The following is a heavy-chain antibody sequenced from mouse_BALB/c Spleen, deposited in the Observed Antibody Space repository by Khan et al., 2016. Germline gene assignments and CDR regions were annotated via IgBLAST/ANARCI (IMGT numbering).Heavy chain of an antibody. CDR3: ARHYSYSWFVY. CDR2: IFPGNVNT. J-gene: IGHJ3*01. D-gene: IGHD2-12*01. CDR1: GYTFTNYY. Sequence: VQLQESGPELVKPGTSVRISCKAAGYTFTNYYIHWLKQGPGQGLEWLGWIFPGNVNTKFNEKFKGKATLTVDKSSTTFYMNLSSLTSEDSSVYFCARHYSYSWFVYWGQGTLVTVSA. V-gene: IGHV1S56*01.